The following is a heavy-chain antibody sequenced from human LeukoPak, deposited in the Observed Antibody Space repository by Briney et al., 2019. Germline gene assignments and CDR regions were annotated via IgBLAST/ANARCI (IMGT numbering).Heavy chain of an antibody. CDR2: ISSSSTYI. D-gene: IGHD3-16*02. Sequence: PGGSLRLSCAASGFNFNIYSMYWVRQAPGKGLEWVSSISSSSTYIFDADSVKGRFTISRDNAKSSVYLQMNSLRAGDTAVYYCASGVLWELSYYWGQGTLVTVSS. V-gene: IGHV3-21*01. CDR3: ASGVLWELSYY. CDR1: GFNFNIYS. J-gene: IGHJ4*02.